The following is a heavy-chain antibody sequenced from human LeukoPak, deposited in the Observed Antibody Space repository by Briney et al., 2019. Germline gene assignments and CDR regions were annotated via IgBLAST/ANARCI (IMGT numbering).Heavy chain of an antibody. Sequence: ASVKVSCKASGYTFTSYDINWVRQATGQGLEWMGWMNPNSGNTGYAQKFQGRVTMTTDTSTSTAYMELRSLRSDDTAVYYCARTYTSGYYSFDYWGQGTLVTVSS. D-gene: IGHD6-19*01. CDR2: MNPNSGNT. CDR1: GYTFTSYD. CDR3: ARTYTSGYYSFDY. V-gene: IGHV1-8*01. J-gene: IGHJ4*02.